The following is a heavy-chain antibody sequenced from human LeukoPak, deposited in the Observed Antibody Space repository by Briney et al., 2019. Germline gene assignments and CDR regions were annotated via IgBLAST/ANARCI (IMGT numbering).Heavy chain of an antibody. CDR3: ARADYGGNLFFDY. CDR2: ISWNSGSI. CDR1: GFTFDDYA. V-gene: IGHV3-9*01. D-gene: IGHD4-23*01. Sequence: GRSLRLSCAASGFTFDDYAMHWVRQAPGKGLEWVSGISWNSGSIGYADSVKGRFTISRDNAKNSMLLQMNSLRAEDTAVYYCARADYGGNLFFDYWGQGALVTVSS. J-gene: IGHJ4*02.